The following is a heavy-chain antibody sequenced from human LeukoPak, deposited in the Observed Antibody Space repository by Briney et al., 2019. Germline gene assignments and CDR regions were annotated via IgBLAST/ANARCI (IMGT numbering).Heavy chain of an antibody. CDR2: ITGSGDTT. J-gene: IGHJ4*02. CDR1: GFIFRNYA. CDR3: AKWGDYDILTGYYVSDF. Sequence: GGSLRLSRAASGFIFRNYAMSWVRQAPGKGLEWVSAITGSGDTTYYADSVKGRFTVSRDNSKNTLYVEMNTLRAEDTAVYYCAKWGDYDILTGYYVSDFWGQGTLVTVSS. D-gene: IGHD3-9*01. V-gene: IGHV3-23*01.